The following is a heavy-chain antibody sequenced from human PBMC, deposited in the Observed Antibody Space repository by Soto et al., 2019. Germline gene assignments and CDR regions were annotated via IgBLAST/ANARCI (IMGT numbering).Heavy chain of an antibody. Sequence: SETLSLTCSVSGGSIREGGYYWAWIRQRPGKGLEWMGFIYFTGKTNYNPSFESRLSMSVDMSRSQLSLRLTSVTAADTAVYFSAKDPIHQPTPAVTPGWFESWGPGILVTVSS. CDR3: AKDPIHQPTPAVTPGWFES. J-gene: IGHJ5*01. CDR1: GGSIREGGYY. CDR2: IYFTGKT. V-gene: IGHV4-31*03. D-gene: IGHD6-25*01.